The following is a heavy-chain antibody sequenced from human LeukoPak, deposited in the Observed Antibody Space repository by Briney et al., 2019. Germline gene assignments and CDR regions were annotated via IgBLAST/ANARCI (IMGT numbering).Heavy chain of an antibody. CDR2: TYTGGST. CDR3: AKDYYYDSSGYLVGGAFDI. CDR1: GFIVSSNY. J-gene: IGHJ3*02. Sequence: PGGSLRLSCAASGFIVSSNYMSWVRQAPGKGLEWVSLTYTGGSTYYGDSVKGRFTISRDTSKNALYLQMNSLRAEDMALYYCAKDYYYDSSGYLVGGAFDIWGQGTMVTVSS. V-gene: IGHV3-53*05. D-gene: IGHD3-22*01.